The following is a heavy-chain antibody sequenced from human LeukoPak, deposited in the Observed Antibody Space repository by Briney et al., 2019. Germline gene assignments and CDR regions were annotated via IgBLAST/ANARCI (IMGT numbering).Heavy chain of an antibody. CDR1: GYSISSGYY. Sequence: SETLSLTCAVSGYSISSGYYWGWIRQPPGKGLEWIGSIYHSGSTYYNPSLKSRVTISVDTSKNQFSLKLSSVTAADTAVYYCARVGALDYDFYYMDVWGKGTTVTVSS. D-gene: IGHD3-3*01. V-gene: IGHV4-38-2*01. CDR2: IYHSGST. CDR3: ARVGALDYDFYYMDV. J-gene: IGHJ6*03.